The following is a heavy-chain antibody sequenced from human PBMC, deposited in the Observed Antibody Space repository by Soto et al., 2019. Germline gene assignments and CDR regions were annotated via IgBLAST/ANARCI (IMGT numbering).Heavy chain of an antibody. D-gene: IGHD2-21*02. CDR2: LIPIFGTA. Sequence: VSCKASGGTFSSYAISWVRQAPGQGLEWMGGLIPIFGTANYAQKFQGRVTITADESTSTAYMELSSLRSEDTAVYYCARDPGFCGGDCYFDYWRQGILVTVSS. CDR3: ARDPGFCGGDCYFDY. J-gene: IGHJ4*02. V-gene: IGHV1-69*01. CDR1: GGTFSSYA.